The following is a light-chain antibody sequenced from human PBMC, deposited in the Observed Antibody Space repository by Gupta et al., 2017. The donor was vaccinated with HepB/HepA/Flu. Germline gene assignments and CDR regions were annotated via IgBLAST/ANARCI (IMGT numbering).Light chain of an antibody. CDR2: AAS. J-gene: IGKJ2*01. CDR3: QEYNSAPPLT. V-gene: IGKV1-27*01. CDR1: QGISNY. Sequence: DIQMTQSPSSVSASVGDRVTITCRASQGISNYLAWYQQKPGKVPKLLIYAASTLQSGVPSRFSGSGSGTDFTLTISSLQPEDVATYYCQEYNSAPPLTFGQGTKLEIE.